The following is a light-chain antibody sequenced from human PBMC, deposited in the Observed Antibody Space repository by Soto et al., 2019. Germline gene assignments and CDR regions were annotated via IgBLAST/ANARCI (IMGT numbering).Light chain of an antibody. CDR1: SSDVGAYNY. J-gene: IGLJ1*01. CDR3: SSYTTSNACV. Sequence: QSVLTEPACVSGTPGQSITISCTGTSSDVGAYNYVSWYQQHPGEAPKLIIYEVTNRPSGISNRFSGSKSGNTASLTISGLQVEDEADFYCSSYTTSNACVFGTGTKVTVL. V-gene: IGLV2-14*01. CDR2: EVT.